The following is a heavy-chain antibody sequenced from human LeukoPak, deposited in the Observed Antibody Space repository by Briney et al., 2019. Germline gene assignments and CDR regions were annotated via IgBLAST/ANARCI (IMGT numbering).Heavy chain of an antibody. CDR1: GGSITSGGNY. D-gene: IGHD2-2*01. Sequence: SETLSLTCTVSGGSITSGGNYWTWIRQHPGEGLEWIGYISHGGSTYYNPSLKSRVSISVDTSKNQLSLQLGSVTAADTAVYYCARYYCGSSSCPGVDYWGRGTLVTVSS. V-gene: IGHV4-31*03. CDR2: ISHGGST. J-gene: IGHJ4*02. CDR3: ARYYCGSSSCPGVDY.